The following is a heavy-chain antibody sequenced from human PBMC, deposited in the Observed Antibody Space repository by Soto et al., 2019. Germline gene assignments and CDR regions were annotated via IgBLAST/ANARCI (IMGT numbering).Heavy chain of an antibody. CDR2: IYYSGST. D-gene: IGHD1-1*01. CDR3: ARSTTKYGMDV. J-gene: IGHJ6*02. Sequence: QVQLQESGPGLVKPSETLSLTCTVSGGSISSYYWSWIRQPTGKGLEWIGYIYYSGSTNYNPSLKSRVTISVDTSKNQFYLKLSSVTAADTAVYYCARSTTKYGMDVWGQGTTVTVSS. V-gene: IGHV4-59*08. CDR1: GGSISSYY.